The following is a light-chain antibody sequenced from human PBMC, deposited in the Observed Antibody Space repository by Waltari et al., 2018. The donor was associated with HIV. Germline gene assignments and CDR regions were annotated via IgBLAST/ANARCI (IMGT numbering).Light chain of an antibody. CDR1: ELSKHY. Sequence: SYDLTQAPSVSVSPGQTAKTTCSGDELSKHYVYWYQQKPGQAPLMMIFKDSERPSEIPARFSASSSGSTSILTISGVQAEDEADYYCQSGHNSDSIFGGGTKLTVL. J-gene: IGLJ2*01. CDR3: QSGHNSDSI. CDR2: KDS. V-gene: IGLV3-25*03.